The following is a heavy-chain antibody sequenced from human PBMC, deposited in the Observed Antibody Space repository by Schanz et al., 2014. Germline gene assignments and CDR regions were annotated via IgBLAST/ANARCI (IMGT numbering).Heavy chain of an antibody. CDR3: AKGMGCGSGGTCYDYYYYGLDV. Sequence: EVQLVESGGGLVKPGGSLRLSCAASGFTFSSYSMNWVRQAPGKGLEWVSSISRSGGSKYYADSVKGRFTISRDNSENTLYLQMNSLSADDTAVFYCAKGMGCGSGGTCYDYYYYGLDVWGQGTTVTVSS. J-gene: IGHJ6*02. CDR1: GFTFSSYS. CDR2: ISRSGGSK. D-gene: IGHD2-15*01. V-gene: IGHV3-23*04.